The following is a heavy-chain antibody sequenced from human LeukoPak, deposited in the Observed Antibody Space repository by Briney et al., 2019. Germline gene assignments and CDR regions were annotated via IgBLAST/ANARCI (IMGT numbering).Heavy chain of an antibody. V-gene: IGHV1-18*01. CDR3: AREPQLGYSGSFDY. Sequence: ASVKVSCKASGYTSTSYGISWVRQAPGQGLEWMGWISAYNGNTNYAQKLQGRVTMTTDTSTSTAYMELRSLRSDDTAVYYCAREPQLGYSGSFDYWGQGTLVTVSS. D-gene: IGHD2-15*01. CDR2: ISAYNGNT. J-gene: IGHJ4*02. CDR1: GYTSTSYG.